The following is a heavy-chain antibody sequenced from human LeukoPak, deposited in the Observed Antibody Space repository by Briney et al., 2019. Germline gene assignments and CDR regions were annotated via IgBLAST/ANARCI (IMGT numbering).Heavy chain of an antibody. D-gene: IGHD6-13*01. Sequence: PGGSLRLSCAASGFTFSSSWMDWVRQAPGKGLEWVVKIRPDGSQTYYVDSVKGRFTISRDNAKNSLFLQMNSLRAEDTAVYYCARDFHYSTLDYWGQGILVTVTS. CDR2: IRPDGSQT. CDR3: ARDFHYSTLDY. V-gene: IGHV3-7*01. CDR1: GFTFSSSW. J-gene: IGHJ4*02.